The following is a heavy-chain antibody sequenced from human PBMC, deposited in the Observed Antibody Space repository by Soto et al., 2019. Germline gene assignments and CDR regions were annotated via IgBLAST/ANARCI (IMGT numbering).Heavy chain of an antibody. D-gene: IGHD4-17*01. V-gene: IGHV3-21*01. J-gene: IGHJ6*02. CDR3: ARMYGDYGLNGNYYGMDV. CDR2: ISSSSSYI. CDR1: GFTFSSYS. Sequence: EVQLVESGGGLVKPGGSLRLSCAASGFTFSSYSMNWARQAPGKGLEWVSSISSSSSYIYFADSVKGRFTISRDNAKNSLYLQMNSLRAGDTAVYYCARMYGDYGLNGNYYGMDVWGQGTTVTVSS.